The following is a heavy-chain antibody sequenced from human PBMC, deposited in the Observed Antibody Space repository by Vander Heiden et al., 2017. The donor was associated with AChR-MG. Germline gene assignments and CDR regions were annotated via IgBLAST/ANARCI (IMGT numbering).Heavy chain of an antibody. CDR1: GFTFSSYG. D-gene: IGHD2-2*01. Sequence: QVQLVESGGGVVQPGRSLRLSCAASGFTFSSYGLHWVRQAPGKGLEWVAVIWYDGSNKYYADSVKGRFTISRDNSKNTLYLQMNSLRAEDTAVYYCARSIIHACSSTSCQPTLDYWGQGTLVTVSS. CDR2: IWYDGSNK. J-gene: IGHJ4*02. CDR3: ARSIIHACSSTSCQPTLDY. V-gene: IGHV3-33*01.